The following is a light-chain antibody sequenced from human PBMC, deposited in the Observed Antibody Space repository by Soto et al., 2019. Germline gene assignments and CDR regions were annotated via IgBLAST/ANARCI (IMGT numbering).Light chain of an antibody. Sequence: EIVLTQSPATLSLSPGERAALSCRASQSVGSHLAWYQQKPGQPPRLLSYDASNRATGIPARFSGSGSGTDFTLTIRSLEPEDFAVYYCQHRTNWPPVTFGQGTRLEIK. CDR1: QSVGSH. J-gene: IGKJ5*01. CDR2: DAS. V-gene: IGKV3-11*01. CDR3: QHRTNWPPVT.